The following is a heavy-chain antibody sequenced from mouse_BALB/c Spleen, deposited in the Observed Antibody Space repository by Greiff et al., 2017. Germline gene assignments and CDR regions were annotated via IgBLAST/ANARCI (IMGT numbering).Heavy chain of an antibody. CDR3: AREGYYYGSYYYAMDY. Sequence: EVKLMESGGGLVKPGGSLKLSCAASGFTFSDYYMYWVRQTPEKRLEWVATISDGGSYTYYPDSVKGRFTISRDNAKNNLYLQMSSLKSEDTAMYYCAREGYYYGSYYYAMDYWGQGTSVTVSS. CDR2: ISDGGSYT. J-gene: IGHJ4*01. D-gene: IGHD1-1*01. CDR1: GFTFSDYY. V-gene: IGHV5-4*02.